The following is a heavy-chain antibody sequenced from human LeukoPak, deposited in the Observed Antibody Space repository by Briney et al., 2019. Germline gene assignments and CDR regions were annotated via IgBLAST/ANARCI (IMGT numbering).Heavy chain of an antibody. J-gene: IGHJ4*02. D-gene: IGHD1-26*01. CDR2: ISGSGGST. V-gene: IGHV3-23*01. CDR1: GFTLSSYA. CDR3: AKPSSGGGSYDH. Sequence: GGSLRLSCAASGFTLSSYAMSWVRQAPGKGLEWVSAISGSGGSTYYADSVKGRFTISRDNSKNTLYLQMNSLRAEDTAVYYCAKPSSGGGSYDHWGQGTLVTVSS.